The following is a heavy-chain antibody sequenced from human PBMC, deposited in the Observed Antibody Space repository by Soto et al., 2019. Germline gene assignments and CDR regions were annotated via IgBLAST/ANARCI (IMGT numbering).Heavy chain of an antibody. J-gene: IGHJ3*02. Sequence: QVQLQESGPGLVKPSGTLSLTCAVSGGSISSSNWWSWVRQPPGKGLEWIGEIYHSGSTNYNPSLKSXXTXSGXKSKNQFSLKLSSVTAADTAVYYCARPHSGYAFDIWGQGTMVTVSS. CDR3: ARPHSGYAFDI. V-gene: IGHV4-4*02. CDR1: GGSISSSNW. D-gene: IGHD3-10*01. CDR2: IYHSGST.